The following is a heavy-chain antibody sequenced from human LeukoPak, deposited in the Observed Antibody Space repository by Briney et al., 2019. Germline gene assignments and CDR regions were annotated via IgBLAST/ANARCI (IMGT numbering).Heavy chain of an antibody. CDR1: GCSISSGSYY. Sequence: PSQTLSLTCTVSGCSISSGSYYWSWLRQPAGKEREWIRRIYTSGSSNCNPSLKSRVTISVDTSQNQFSLKLSSVTAADTSVYYCGREPLSAVAGTHFDYWGQGPLVTVSS. CDR2: IYTSGSS. J-gene: IGHJ4*02. D-gene: IGHD6-19*01. CDR3: GREPLSAVAGTHFDY. V-gene: IGHV4-61*02.